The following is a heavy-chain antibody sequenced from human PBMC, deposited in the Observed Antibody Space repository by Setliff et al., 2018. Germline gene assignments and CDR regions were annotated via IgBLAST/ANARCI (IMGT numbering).Heavy chain of an antibody. J-gene: IGHJ4*02. Sequence: GGSLRLSCAASGFTFSSYSMNWVRQAPGKGLEWVSYISGSGSTIYYADSVKGRFTISRDNAKTSLYLQMNSLRADDTAVYYCVTSTIIIYYFDFWGQGTPVTVSS. V-gene: IGHV3-48*01. CDR1: GFTFSSYS. CDR3: VTSTIIIYYFDF. CDR2: ISGSGSTI. D-gene: IGHD3-10*01.